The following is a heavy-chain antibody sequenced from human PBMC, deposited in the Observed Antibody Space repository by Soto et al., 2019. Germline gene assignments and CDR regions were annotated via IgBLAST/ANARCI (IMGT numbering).Heavy chain of an antibody. CDR1: GFTFSNYE. V-gene: IGHV3-23*01. CDR3: AKVVSYYFDY. J-gene: IGHJ4*02. CDR2: ISGSGGST. D-gene: IGHD3-10*01. Sequence: PGGSLRLSCAASGFTFSNYEMHWVRQAPGKGLEWVSAISGSGGSTYYADSVKGRFTISRDNSKNTLYLQMNSLRAEDTAVYYCAKVVSYYFDYWGQGTLVTVSS.